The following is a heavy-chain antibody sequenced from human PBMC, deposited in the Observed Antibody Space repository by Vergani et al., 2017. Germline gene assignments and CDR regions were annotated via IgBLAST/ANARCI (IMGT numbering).Heavy chain of an antibody. V-gene: IGHV4-39*01. CDR2: IYHSGGA. Sequence: QLHLQESGPGLVKPSETLSLTCTVSGGSITSISYYWGLIRQPPGKGLEWIGNIYHSGGAYYNPSLKGRVTISVDTSKNQFSLEVTSVTAADTAIYFCARTESFILRYFHWALWGQGTLVTVSS. J-gene: IGHJ4*02. D-gene: IGHD3-9*01. CDR1: GGSITSISYY. CDR3: ARTESFILRYFHWAL.